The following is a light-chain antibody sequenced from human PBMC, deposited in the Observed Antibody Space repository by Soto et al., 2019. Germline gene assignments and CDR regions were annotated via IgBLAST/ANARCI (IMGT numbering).Light chain of an antibody. Sequence: QSVLTQPPSASGSPGQAVTISCTGTSRDIGGYDFVSWYQVRPGEAPQLIIYNVNGRPSGVPRRFSGSKSGNTASLTVSGLQAVDEDDYYCSSYSATNICVFGTGTKVT. J-gene: IGLJ1*01. CDR1: SRDIGGYDF. V-gene: IGLV2-8*01. CDR2: NVN. CDR3: SSYSATNICV.